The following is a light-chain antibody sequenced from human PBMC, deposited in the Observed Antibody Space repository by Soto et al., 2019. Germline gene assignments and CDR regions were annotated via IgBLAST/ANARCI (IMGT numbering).Light chain of an antibody. Sequence: QSVLTQPASVSGSPGQSITISCTGTSSDVGGYNYVSWYQHHPGKAPKLMIYDVSNRPSGVSNRFSGSKSGNTASLSISGLQPEDEADYYCSSYTSSSTRLYVFGPGTKVTVL. J-gene: IGLJ1*01. V-gene: IGLV2-14*03. CDR2: DVS. CDR1: SSDVGGYNY. CDR3: SSYTSSSTRLYV.